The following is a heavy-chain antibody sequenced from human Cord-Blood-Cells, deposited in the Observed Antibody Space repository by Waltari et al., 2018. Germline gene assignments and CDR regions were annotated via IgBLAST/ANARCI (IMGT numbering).Heavy chain of an antibody. CDR1: GGSISSSSCY. V-gene: IGHV4-39*01. J-gene: IGHJ4*02. Sequence: QLQLQESGPGLVKPSETLSLTCTVSGGSISSSSCYWGWIRQPPGKGLEWIGSIYYSGSTYYNPSLKSRVTISVDTSKNQFSLKLSSVTAADTAVYYCARHSVAGFYAYYFDYWGQGTLVTVSS. CDR3: ARHSVAGFYAYYFDY. D-gene: IGHD6-19*01. CDR2: IYYSGST.